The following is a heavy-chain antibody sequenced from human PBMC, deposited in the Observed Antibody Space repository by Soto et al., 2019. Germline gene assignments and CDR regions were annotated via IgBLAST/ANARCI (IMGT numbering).Heavy chain of an antibody. CDR1: GFTFSSYA. CDR2: ISYDGSNK. CDR3: ARGRTWIQLWSSNWYFDL. Sequence: QVQLVESGGGVVQPGRSLRLSCAASGFTFSSYAMHWVRQAPGKGLEWVAVISYDGSNKYYADSVKGRFTISRDNSKNTLYLQMNSLRAEDTAVYYCARGRTWIQLWSSNWYFDLWGRGTLVTVSS. V-gene: IGHV3-30-3*01. D-gene: IGHD5-18*01. J-gene: IGHJ2*01.